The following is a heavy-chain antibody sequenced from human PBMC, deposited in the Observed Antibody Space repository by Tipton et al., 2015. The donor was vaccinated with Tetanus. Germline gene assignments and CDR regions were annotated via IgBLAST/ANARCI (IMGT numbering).Heavy chain of an antibody. V-gene: IGHV4-61*08. CDR1: NGSISSGGYY. J-gene: IGHJ4*02. D-gene: IGHD1-1*01. Sequence: TLSLTCSVSNGSISSGGYYWSWIRQPPGKGLEWIGYITDTGRTNYSPSLRNRLTISIDTSKTHFSLRLDSVTAADTAVYYCARANNEFPKKGPFDYWGQGALVLVSS. CDR3: ARANNEFPKKGPFDY. CDR2: ITDTGRT.